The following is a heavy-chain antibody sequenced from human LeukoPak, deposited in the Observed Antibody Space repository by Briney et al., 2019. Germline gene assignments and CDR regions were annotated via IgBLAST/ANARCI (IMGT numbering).Heavy chain of an antibody. V-gene: IGHV4-34*01. Sequence: ASETLSLTCAVYGGSFSGYYWSWIRQPPGKGLEWIGEINHSGSTNYNPSLKSRVTISVDTSKNQFSLKLSSVTAADTAVYYCARGRSYYGSGSYYRFRPYYFDYWGQGTLVTVSS. CDR2: INHSGST. CDR3: ARGRSYYGSGSYYRFRPYYFDY. D-gene: IGHD3-10*01. J-gene: IGHJ4*02. CDR1: GGSFSGYY.